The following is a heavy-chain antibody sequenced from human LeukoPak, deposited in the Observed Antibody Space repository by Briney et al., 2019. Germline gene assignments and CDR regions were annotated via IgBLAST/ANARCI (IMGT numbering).Heavy chain of an antibody. J-gene: IGHJ4*02. Sequence: HPGGSLTLSCAASGLTFVEYTMHWVRQAPGKGLEGVSVISRNGARTHYGDSVKGGFTICRDNSKNTLDPKMNSLRTEDTALYYCVKDLVAASKTARGWYPMDYWGQGTLVTVSS. CDR3: VKDLVAASKTARGWYPMDY. CDR1: GLTFVEYT. V-gene: IGHV3-43*01. CDR2: ISRNGART. D-gene: IGHD6-19*01.